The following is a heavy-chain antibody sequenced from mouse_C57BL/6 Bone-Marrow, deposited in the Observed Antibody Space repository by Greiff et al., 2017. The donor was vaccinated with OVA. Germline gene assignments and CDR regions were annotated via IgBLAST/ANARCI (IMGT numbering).Heavy chain of an antibody. Sequence: QVQLQQSGAELVKPGASVKISCKASGYAFSSYWMNWVKQRPGKGLEWIGQIYPGDGDTNYNGKFKGKATLTADKSSSTAYMQLSSLTSEDSAVYFCARQVLFYAMDYWGQGTSVTGSS. D-gene: IGHD5-1*01. CDR1: GYAFSSYW. J-gene: IGHJ4*01. V-gene: IGHV1-80*01. CDR3: ARQVLFYAMDY. CDR2: IYPGDGDT.